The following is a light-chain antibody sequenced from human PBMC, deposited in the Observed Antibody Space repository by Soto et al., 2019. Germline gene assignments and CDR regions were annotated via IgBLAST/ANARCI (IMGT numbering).Light chain of an antibody. CDR1: QSISSW. V-gene: IGKV1-5*01. Sequence: DIQMTQSPSTLSASVGDRVTITCRASQSISSWLAWYQQKPGKAPKLLIYDASSLESGVPSRFSGSGSGTEFTLTISSLQPDDLATYYCQQYNSYSPLMYTFGQGTKLEIK. J-gene: IGKJ2*01. CDR2: DAS. CDR3: QQYNSYSPLMYT.